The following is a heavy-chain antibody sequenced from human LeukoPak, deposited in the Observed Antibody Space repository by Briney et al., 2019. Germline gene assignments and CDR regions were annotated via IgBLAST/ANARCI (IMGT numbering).Heavy chain of an antibody. CDR2: IIPIFGTA. Sequence: SVKVSCKAFGGSFSSEAISWVRQAPGQGLEWVGGIIPIFGTANYAQTFRGRVTITTDESTSTAYMEVSSLRSEDTAVYYGGRKAGDCGGGSCYSIDYWGQGTLVTVSS. D-gene: IGHD2-15*01. CDR1: GGSFSSEA. CDR3: GRKAGDCGGGSCYSIDY. J-gene: IGHJ4*02. V-gene: IGHV1-69*05.